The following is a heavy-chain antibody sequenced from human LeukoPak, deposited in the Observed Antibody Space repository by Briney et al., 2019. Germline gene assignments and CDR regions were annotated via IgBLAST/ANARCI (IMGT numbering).Heavy chain of an antibody. V-gene: IGHV1-18*01. J-gene: IGHJ4*02. CDR2: ISAYNGNT. CDR1: GYTFTNYG. D-gene: IGHD4-23*01. Sequence: GASVKVSCKASGYTFTNYGISWVRQAPGQGLEWMGWISAYNGNTNYAQNLQGRVTMTTDTSTSTAYVELRSLRSDDTAVYYCARGGFTTVITQDYFDFWGQGTLVTVSS. CDR3: ARGGFTTVITQDYFDF.